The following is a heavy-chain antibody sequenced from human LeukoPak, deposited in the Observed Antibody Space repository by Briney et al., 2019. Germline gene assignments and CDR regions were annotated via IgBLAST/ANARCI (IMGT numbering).Heavy chain of an antibody. V-gene: IGHV1-69*05. Sequence: GSSVKVSCKASGGTFSGYAISWVRQAPGQELEWMGRIIPIFGTANYAQKFQGRVTITTDESTSTAYMELSSLRSEDTAVYYCARYSSQYYFDYWGQGTLVTVSS. D-gene: IGHD6-13*01. J-gene: IGHJ4*02. CDR3: ARYSSQYYFDY. CDR1: GGTFSGYA. CDR2: IIPIFGTA.